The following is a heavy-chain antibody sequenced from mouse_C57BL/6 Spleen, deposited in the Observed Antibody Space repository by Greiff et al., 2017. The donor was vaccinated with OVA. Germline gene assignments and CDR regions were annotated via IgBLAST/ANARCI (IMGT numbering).Heavy chain of an antibody. CDR1: GFTFSSYG. J-gene: IGHJ2*01. Sequence: EVKLMESGGDLVKPGGSLKLSCAASGFTFSSYGMSWVRQTPDKRLEWVATISSGGSYTYYPDSVKGRFTISRDNAKNTLYLQMSSLKSEDTAMYYCATMITTGGYFDYWGQGTTLTVSS. CDR3: ATMITTGGYFDY. V-gene: IGHV5-6*01. CDR2: ISSGGSYT. D-gene: IGHD2-4*01.